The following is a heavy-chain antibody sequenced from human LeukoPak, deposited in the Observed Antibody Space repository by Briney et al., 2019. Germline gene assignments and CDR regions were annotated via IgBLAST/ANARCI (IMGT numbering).Heavy chain of an antibody. V-gene: IGHV4-4*07. J-gene: IGHJ3*02. Sequence: SETLSLTCTVSGGSISSYYWSWIRQPAGKGLEWIGRIYTSGSTNYNPSLKSRVTMSVDTSKSQFSLKLSSVTAADTAVYYCARGFIDVDTAMVTRSPALDAFDIWGQGTMVTVSS. CDR1: GGSISSYY. CDR3: ARGFIDVDTAMVTRSPALDAFDI. CDR2: IYTSGST. D-gene: IGHD5-18*01.